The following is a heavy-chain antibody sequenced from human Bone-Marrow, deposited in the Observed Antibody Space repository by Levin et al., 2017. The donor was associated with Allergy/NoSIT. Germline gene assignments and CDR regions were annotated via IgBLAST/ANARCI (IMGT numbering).Heavy chain of an antibody. D-gene: IGHD2/OR15-2a*01. CDR1: GYTFTDYG. V-gene: IGHV1-18*04. J-gene: IGHJ4*02. Sequence: GASVKVSCKASGYTFTDYGISWVRQPPGQGLEWMGWISPGNGNTDYAQKFRGRVSVTTDSSTRTVYMELRSLRSDDTAVYYCARWVLSSMYFDFWGQGSLVTVSS. CDR2: ISPGNGNT. CDR3: ARWVLSSMYFDF.